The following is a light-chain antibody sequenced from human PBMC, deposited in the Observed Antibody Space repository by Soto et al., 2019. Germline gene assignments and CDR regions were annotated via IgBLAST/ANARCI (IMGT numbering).Light chain of an antibody. CDR2: GAS. Sequence: IVMAKSLATLSVSPGERATLSCRASQSVSSNLAWYQQKPGQAPRLLIYGASTRATGIPARFSGSGSGTEFTLTISSLQSEDFAVYYCQQYNNWPRSWTFGQGTKVDIK. CDR3: QQYNNWPRSWT. J-gene: IGKJ1*01. V-gene: IGKV3-15*01. CDR1: QSVSSN.